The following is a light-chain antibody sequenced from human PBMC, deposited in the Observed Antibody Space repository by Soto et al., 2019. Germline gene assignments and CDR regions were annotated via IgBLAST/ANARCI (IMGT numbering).Light chain of an antibody. CDR3: QQYGLSPDT. J-gene: IGKJ4*01. CDR2: DAS. CDR1: QSVRNNY. Sequence: EIVLTQSPGALSLSPGERATLSCRASQSVRNNYLAWYQQKPGQAPRLLFYDASSRATGIPDRFSGSGSGTDFTLTISRLEPEDFGVYYCQQYGLSPDTVGGGTKVDIK. V-gene: IGKV3-20*01.